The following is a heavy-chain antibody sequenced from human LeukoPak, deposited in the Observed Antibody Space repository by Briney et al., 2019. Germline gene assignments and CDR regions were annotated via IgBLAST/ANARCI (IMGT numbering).Heavy chain of an antibody. CDR1: GYTFTGYY. D-gene: IGHD3-22*01. CDR3: AREVGYDSSGYYDYYYYMDV. Sequence: ASVKVSCKASGYTFTGYYMHWVRQAPGQGPEWMGWINPNSGGTNYAQKFQGRVTMTRYTSISTAYMELSRLRSDDTAVYYCAREVGYDSSGYYDYYYYMDVWGKGTTVTVSS. J-gene: IGHJ6*03. CDR2: INPNSGGT. V-gene: IGHV1-2*02.